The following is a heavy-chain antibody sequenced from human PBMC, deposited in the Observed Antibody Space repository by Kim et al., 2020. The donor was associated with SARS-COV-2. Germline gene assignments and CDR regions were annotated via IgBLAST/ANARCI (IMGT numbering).Heavy chain of an antibody. V-gene: IGHV4-39*07. CDR3: ARGVAQLWFGFMSNWFDP. CDR1: GGSISSSSYY. D-gene: IGHD5-18*01. Sequence: SETLSLTCTVSGGSISSSSYYWGWIRQPPGKGLEWIGSIYYSGSTYYNPSLKSRVTISVDTSKNQFSLKLSSVTAADTAVYYCARGVAQLWFGFMSNWFDPWGQGTLVTVSS. CDR2: IYYSGST. J-gene: IGHJ5*02.